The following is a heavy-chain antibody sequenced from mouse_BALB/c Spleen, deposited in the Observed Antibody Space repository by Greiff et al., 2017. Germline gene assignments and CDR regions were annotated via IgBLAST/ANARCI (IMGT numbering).Heavy chain of an antibody. CDR3: ARGGKLGRYFDY. V-gene: IGHV1-67*01. Sequence: VQLQQSGPELVKPGASVKIPCKGSGYTFTDYAMHWVKQSHAKSLEWIGVISTYYGDASYNQKFKGKATMTVDKSSSTAYMELARLTSEDSAIYYCARGGKLGRYFDYWGQGTTLTVSS. D-gene: IGHD4-1*01. CDR1: GYTFTDYA. J-gene: IGHJ2*01. CDR2: ISTYYGDA.